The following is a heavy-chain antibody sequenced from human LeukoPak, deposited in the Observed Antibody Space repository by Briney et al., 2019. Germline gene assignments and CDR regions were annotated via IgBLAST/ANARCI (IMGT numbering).Heavy chain of an antibody. CDR3: ARDSVGATRQIINWFDP. CDR2: IWYDGSNK. V-gene: IGHV3-33*01. CDR1: GFTFSSYG. Sequence: GGSLRLSCAASGFTFSSYGMHWVRQAPGKGLEWVAVIWYDGSNKYYADSVKGRFTISRDNSKNTLYLQMNSLRAEDTAVYYCARDSVGATRQIINWFDPWGQGTLVTVSS. D-gene: IGHD1-26*01. J-gene: IGHJ5*02.